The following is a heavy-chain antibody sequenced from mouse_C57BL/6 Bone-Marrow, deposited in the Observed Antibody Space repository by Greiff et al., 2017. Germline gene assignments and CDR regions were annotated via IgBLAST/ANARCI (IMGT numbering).Heavy chain of an antibody. CDR1: GYTFTSYW. Sequence: QVQLQQSGAELAKPGASVKLSCKASGYTFTSYWMHWVNQRPGQGLEWIGYINPSSGYTKYNQKFKDKATLTADKSSSTAYMQLSSLTYEDSAVYYCARSYYSNYVYWYFDVWGTGTTVTVAS. D-gene: IGHD2-5*01. V-gene: IGHV1-7*01. CDR3: ARSYYSNYVYWYFDV. J-gene: IGHJ1*03. CDR2: INPSSGYT.